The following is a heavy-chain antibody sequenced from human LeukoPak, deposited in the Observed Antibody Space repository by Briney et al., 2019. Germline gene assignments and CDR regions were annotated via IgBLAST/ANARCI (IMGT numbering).Heavy chain of an antibody. CDR2: INHSGST. J-gene: IGHJ4*02. CDR3: ARGHRGAYGDC. D-gene: IGHD5-12*01. Sequence: SETLSLTCAVYGGSFSGYYWSWIRQPPGKGLEWIGEINHSGSTNYNPSLKSRVTISVDTSKNQFSLKLSSVTAADTAVYYCARGHRGAYGDCWGQGTLVTVSS. CDR1: GGSFSGYY. V-gene: IGHV4-34*01.